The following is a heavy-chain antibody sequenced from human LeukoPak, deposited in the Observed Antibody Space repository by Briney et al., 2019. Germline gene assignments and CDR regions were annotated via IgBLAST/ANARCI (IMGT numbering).Heavy chain of an antibody. Sequence: SETLSLTCTVSGGSISSYYWSWIRPPAGKGLEWIGCILYSGSTNYNPSLKSRVTISVDTSKNQFSLKLSSVTAADTAVYYCARSLSNGWYYFDYWGQGTLVTVSS. CDR2: ILYSGST. CDR1: GGSISSYY. J-gene: IGHJ4*02. D-gene: IGHD6-19*01. CDR3: ARSLSNGWYYFDY. V-gene: IGHV4-59*01.